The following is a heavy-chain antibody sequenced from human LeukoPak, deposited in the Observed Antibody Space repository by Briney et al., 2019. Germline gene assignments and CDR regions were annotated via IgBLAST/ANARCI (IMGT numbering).Heavy chain of an antibody. J-gene: IGHJ6*03. CDR2: ISAYNGNT. Sequence: ASVKVSCKASGYTFTSYGISWVRQAPGQGLKWMGWISAYNGNTNYAQKLQGRVTMTTDTSTSTAYMELRSLRSDDTAVYYCARGGSTLHSAGGHDIEFYYYYYMDVWGKGTTVTISS. CDR3: ARGGSTLHSAGGHDIEFYYYYYMDV. V-gene: IGHV1-18*01. CDR1: GYTFTSYG. D-gene: IGHD3-9*01.